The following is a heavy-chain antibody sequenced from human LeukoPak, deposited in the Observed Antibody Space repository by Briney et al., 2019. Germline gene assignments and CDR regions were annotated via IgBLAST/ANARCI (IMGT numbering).Heavy chain of an antibody. Sequence: GGSLRLSCAASGFTLDDYAMHWVRQAPGKGLEWVSGISWNSGSIGYADSVKGRFTISRDNAKNSLYLQMNSLRAEDTALYYCAKGAYYDNTRRYFDLWGRGTLVTVSS. CDR3: AKGAYYDNTRRYFDL. CDR1: GFTLDDYA. J-gene: IGHJ2*01. CDR2: ISWNSGSI. V-gene: IGHV3-9*01. D-gene: IGHD3-22*01.